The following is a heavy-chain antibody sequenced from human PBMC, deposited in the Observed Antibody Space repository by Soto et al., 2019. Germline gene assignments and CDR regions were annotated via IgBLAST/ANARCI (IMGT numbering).Heavy chain of an antibody. V-gene: IGHV1-18*01. J-gene: IGHJ3*02. D-gene: IGHD6-19*01. CDR3: AKGIAVGAFDI. CDR1: GYTFTSYG. CDR2: ISAYNGNT. Sequence: ASVKVSCKASGYTFTSYGTSWVRQAPGQGLEWMGWISAYNGNTNYAQKLRGRVTMTTDTSTSTAYMELKSLRSDDTAVYYCAKGIAVGAFDIWGQGTMVTVSS.